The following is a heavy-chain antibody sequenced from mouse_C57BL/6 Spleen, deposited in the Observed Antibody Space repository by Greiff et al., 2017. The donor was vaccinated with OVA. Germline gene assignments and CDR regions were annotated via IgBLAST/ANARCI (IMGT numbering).Heavy chain of an antibody. CDR3: AKDGYYFYYFDY. CDR2: IYPGDGDT. J-gene: IGHJ2*01. V-gene: IGHV1-82*01. D-gene: IGHD2-3*01. Sequence: VKLVESGPELVKPGASVKISCKASGYAFSSSWMNWVKQRPGKGLEWIGRIYPGDGDTNYNGKFKGKATLTADKSSSTAYMQLSSLTSEDSAVYFCAKDGYYFYYFDYWGQGTTLTVSS. CDR1: GYAFSSSW.